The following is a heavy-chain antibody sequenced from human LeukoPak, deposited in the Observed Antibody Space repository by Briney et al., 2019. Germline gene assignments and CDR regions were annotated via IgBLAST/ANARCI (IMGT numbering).Heavy chain of an antibody. CDR3: AKDLAGLLDY. CDR2: ISYDGSNK. CDR1: GFTFSSYG. D-gene: IGHD2-15*01. V-gene: IGHV3-30*18. Sequence: GGSLRLSCAASGFTFSSYGMHWVRQAPGKGLEWVAVISYDGSNKYYADSVKGRFTISRDNSKNTLYLQMNSLRAEDTAVYYCAKDLAGLLDYWGQGTLVTVFS. J-gene: IGHJ4*02.